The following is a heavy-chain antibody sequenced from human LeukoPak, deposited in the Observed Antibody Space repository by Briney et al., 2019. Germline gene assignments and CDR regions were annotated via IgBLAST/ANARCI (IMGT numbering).Heavy chain of an antibody. J-gene: IGHJ3*02. CDR3: GYTTYIPSFNRRLPPSLDTSTHQFSLHLCSLTAADTAVYYCASHRSYFSGYFDSFVI. V-gene: IGHV4-59*12. Sequence: SETLSLTCTVSGGSISSYYWSWIRQPPGKGLEWIGYIYYSGYTNYNTSLKRRVTISVDTSKNQCSLKLSSVTAADTAVYYCGYTTYIPSFNRRLPPSLDTSTHQFSLHLCSLTAADTAVYYCASHRSYFSGYFDSFVIWGQRTVLTVSS. CDR2: IYYSGYT. CDR1: GGSISSYY. D-gene: IGHD3-10*01.